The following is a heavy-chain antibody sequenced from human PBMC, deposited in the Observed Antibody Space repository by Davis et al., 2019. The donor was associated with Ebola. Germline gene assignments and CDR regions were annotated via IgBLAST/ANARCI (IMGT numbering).Heavy chain of an antibody. V-gene: IGHV3-33*08. J-gene: IGHJ5*02. CDR2: IWYDGSNK. Sequence: PGGSLRLSCAASGFTFSSYSMNWVRQAPGKGLEWVAVIWYDGSNKYYADSVKGRFTISRDNSKNTLYLQMNSLRAEDTAVYYCARDPIVPYYYDSSGYPDPRYNWFDPWGQGTLVTVSS. CDR3: ARDPIVPYYYDSSGYPDPRYNWFDP. D-gene: IGHD3-22*01. CDR1: GFTFSSYS.